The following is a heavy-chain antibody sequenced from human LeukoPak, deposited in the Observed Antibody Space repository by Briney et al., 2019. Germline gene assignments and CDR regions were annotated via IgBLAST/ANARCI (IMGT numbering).Heavy chain of an antibody. CDR2: VYSSGST. CDR1: RGSISSYY. V-gene: IGHV4-4*07. Sequence: SETLSLTCSVSRGSISSYYWSWIRQPAGKGLEWIGRVYSSGSTNYNPSLKSRVTMSIDTSKNQFSLKLSSVTAADTAVYYCARDRSSGWYVVDYWGQGTLVAVSS. J-gene: IGHJ4*02. CDR3: ARDRSSGWYVVDY. D-gene: IGHD6-19*01.